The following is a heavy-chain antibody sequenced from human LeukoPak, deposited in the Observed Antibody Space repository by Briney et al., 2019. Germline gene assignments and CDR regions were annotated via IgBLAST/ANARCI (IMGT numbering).Heavy chain of an antibody. CDR1: GGSFSGYY. CDR2: INHSGST. CDR3: ARTYYYDSSGIGHSYGMDV. J-gene: IGHJ6*02. Sequence: SETLSLTCAVYGGSFSGYYWSWIRQPPGKGLEWLGEINHSGSTNYNPSLKSRVTISVDTSKNQFSLKLSSVTAADTAVYYCARTYYYDSSGIGHSYGMDVWGQGTTVTVSS. D-gene: IGHD3-22*01. V-gene: IGHV4-34*01.